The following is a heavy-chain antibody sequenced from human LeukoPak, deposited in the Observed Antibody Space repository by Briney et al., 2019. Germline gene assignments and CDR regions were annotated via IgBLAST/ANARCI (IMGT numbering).Heavy chain of an antibody. CDR3: ARGDPIYYDILTGYFI. CDR2: ISAYNGNT. V-gene: IGHV1-18*01. D-gene: IGHD3-9*01. J-gene: IGHJ4*02. CDR1: GYTFTSYG. Sequence: ASVKVSCKASGYTFTSYGISWVRQAPGQGLEWMGWISAYNGNTNYAQKLQGRVTMTTDTSTSTAYMELRSLRPDDTAVYYCARGDPIYYDILTGYFIWGQGTLVTVSS.